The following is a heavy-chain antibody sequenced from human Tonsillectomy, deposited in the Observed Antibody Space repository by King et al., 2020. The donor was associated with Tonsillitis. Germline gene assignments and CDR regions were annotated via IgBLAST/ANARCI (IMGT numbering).Heavy chain of an antibody. Sequence: VQLVQSGGGLVQPGGSLRLSCAASGFTFSSYSINWVRQAPGKGLEWVSDITSSGSTMYYADSVKGRFTISRDNAKNSLYLQMNSLRDDDTAVYYCARGDAYGVNLPFVSWGQGTLFTVS. V-gene: IGHV3-48*02. CDR2: ITSSGSTM. D-gene: IGHD4-23*01. CDR1: GFTFSSYS. CDR3: ARGDAYGVNLPFVS. J-gene: IGHJ4*02.